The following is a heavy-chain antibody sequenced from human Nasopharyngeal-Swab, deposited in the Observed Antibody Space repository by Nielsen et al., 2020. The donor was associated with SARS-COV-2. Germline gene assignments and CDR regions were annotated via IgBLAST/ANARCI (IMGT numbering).Heavy chain of an antibody. D-gene: IGHD5-18*01. J-gene: IGHJ4*02. CDR2: ISSSYGYT. V-gene: IGHV3-11*05. CDR1: RFTFSDYY. Sequence: GGSLRLSCAASRFTFSDYYMSWIRQAPGKGLEWVSYISSSYGYTNYADSVKGRFTISRDNAKNSLFLQMNSLTAEDTAVYYCARVTGSGYITNHFDYWGQGMLVTVSS. CDR3: ARVTGSGYITNHFDY.